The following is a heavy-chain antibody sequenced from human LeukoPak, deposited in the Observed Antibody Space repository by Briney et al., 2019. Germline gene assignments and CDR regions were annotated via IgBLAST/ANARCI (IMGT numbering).Heavy chain of an antibody. J-gene: IGHJ5*02. CDR1: GASISSHD. CDR2: IHTTGGT. D-gene: IGHD3-16*01. V-gene: IGHV4-4*07. Sequence: SETLSLTCSVSGASISSHDWSWIRQSAGKGPEWVGRIHTTGGTSYNPSLRSRVTLSRDTSKNQFSLKLSSVTAADTAVYYCARSGTMGPNWFDPWGQGTLVTASS. CDR3: ARSGTMGPNWFDP.